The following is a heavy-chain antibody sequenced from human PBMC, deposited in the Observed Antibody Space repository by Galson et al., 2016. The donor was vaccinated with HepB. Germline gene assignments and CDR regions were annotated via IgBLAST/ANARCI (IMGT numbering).Heavy chain of an antibody. CDR3: AADQVGVVTPVF. CDR2: LVVGSSNT. CDR1: SAFTFSSSA. J-gene: IGHJ4*02. V-gene: IGHV1-58*01. D-gene: IGHD4-23*01. Sequence: SVKVSCKASSAFTFSSSAVQWVRQARGQRLEWIGWLVVGSSNTNYAQKFQERVTITGDMSTSTAYMELSSLRSDDTAVYYCAADQVGVVTPVFWGQGTLVTVSS.